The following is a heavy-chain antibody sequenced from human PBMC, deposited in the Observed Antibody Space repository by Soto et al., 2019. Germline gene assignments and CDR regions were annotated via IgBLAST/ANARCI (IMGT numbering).Heavy chain of an antibody. Sequence: QIPLEQSRPELRKPGASVKVSCKASGYIFSNFGISWVRQAPGQGLEWMGWISGYNDNTNYAQKFQDRLRMTTDISTGTAYMELTTLRSEDTAVYYCAKDASSWFYYFYGMDVWGQGTTVNVSS. CDR1: GYIFSNFG. CDR3: AKDASSWFYYFYGMDV. CDR2: ISGYNDNT. V-gene: IGHV1-18*01. D-gene: IGHD2-2*01. J-gene: IGHJ6*02.